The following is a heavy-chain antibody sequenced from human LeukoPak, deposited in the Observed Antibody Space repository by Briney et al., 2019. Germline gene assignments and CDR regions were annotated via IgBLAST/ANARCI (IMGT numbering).Heavy chain of an antibody. CDR3: ARDGASGSYSYYFDY. V-gene: IGHV3-48*01. Sequence: GGSLRLSCAASGFTFSSFSMNWVRQTPGKGLEWVSYISSSSDTIYYGDSVRGRFTISRDNAKNSLYLQMNSLRREDTAVYYCARDGASGSYSYYFDYWGQGTLVTVSS. D-gene: IGHD3-10*01. J-gene: IGHJ4*02. CDR1: GFTFSSFS. CDR2: ISSSSDTI.